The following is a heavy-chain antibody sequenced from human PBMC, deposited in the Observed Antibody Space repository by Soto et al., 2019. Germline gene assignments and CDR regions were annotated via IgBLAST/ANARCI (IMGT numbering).Heavy chain of an antibody. CDR3: ARGSGSSGYYYNYYYYGMDV. D-gene: IGHD3-22*01. CDR2: IIPIFGTA. V-gene: IGHV1-69*13. CDR1: GGTFSSYA. Sequence: SVKVSCKASGGTFSSYAISWVLQAPGQGLEWMGGIIPIFGTANYAQKFQGRVTITADESTSTAYMELSSLRSEDTAVYYCARGSGSSGYYYNYYYYGMDVWGQGTTVTVSS. J-gene: IGHJ6*02.